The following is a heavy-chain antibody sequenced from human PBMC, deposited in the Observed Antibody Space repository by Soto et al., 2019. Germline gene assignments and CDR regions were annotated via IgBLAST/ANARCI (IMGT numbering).Heavy chain of an antibody. V-gene: IGHV1-69*12. CDR2: IIPIFGTA. J-gene: IGHJ5*02. Sequence: QVQLVQSGAEVKKPGSSVKVSCKASGGTFSSYAISWVRQAPGQGLEWMGGIIPIFGTANYAQKFQGRVTITADESTSTAYMELSSLRSEDTAVYYCARVGYCSGGSCYPEVWFDPWGQGTLVTVSS. CDR1: GGTFSSYA. CDR3: ARVGYCSGGSCYPEVWFDP. D-gene: IGHD2-15*01.